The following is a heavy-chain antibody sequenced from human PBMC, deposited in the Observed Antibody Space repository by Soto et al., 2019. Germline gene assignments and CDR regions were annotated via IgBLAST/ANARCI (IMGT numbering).Heavy chain of an antibody. V-gene: IGHV4-59*08. D-gene: IGHD2-21*01. Sequence: PSETLSLTCTVSGDSISSNYWSWIRQPPGKGLEWIGYIYYSGNPTYNPSFKSRVTMSVDRSKNQFSLRLSSLTAADTAVYYCASNSPLLRSDSYGMAVWGQGTTVTVSS. CDR1: GDSISSNY. CDR2: IYYSGNP. CDR3: ASNSPLLRSDSYGMAV. J-gene: IGHJ6*02.